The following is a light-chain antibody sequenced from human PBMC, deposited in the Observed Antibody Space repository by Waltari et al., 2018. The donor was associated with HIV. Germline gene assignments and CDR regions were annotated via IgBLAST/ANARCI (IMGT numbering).Light chain of an antibody. CDR1: QSVNNN. V-gene: IGKV3-15*01. CDR2: DAS. Sequence: EIVLTQSPGTLSLSPGDRATLSCRASQSVNNNLAWYQQKPGQAPRLLIYDASTRATNIPARFSGSGSGTDFTLTISSLQSEDFAVYFCQQYANWPFTFGQGTRLEIK. CDR3: QQYANWPFT. J-gene: IGKJ5*01.